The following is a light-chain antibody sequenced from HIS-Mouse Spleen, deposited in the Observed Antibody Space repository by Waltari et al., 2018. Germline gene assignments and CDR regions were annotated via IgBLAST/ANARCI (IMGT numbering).Light chain of an antibody. CDR2: AAS. V-gene: IGKV1-9*01. CDR3: QQLNSYPPT. CDR1: QGISSY. J-gene: IGKJ1*01. Sequence: DIQLTQSPSFLSASVGDRVTITCRASQGISSYLAWYQQKPGKAPKLLIYAASTLQSGVPSKFSDSGSGTEFTLTISSLQPEDFATYYCQQLNSYPPTFGRGTKVEI.